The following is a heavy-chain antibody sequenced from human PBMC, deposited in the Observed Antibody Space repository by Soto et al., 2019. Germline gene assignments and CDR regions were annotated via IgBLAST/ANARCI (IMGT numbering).Heavy chain of an antibody. V-gene: IGHV3-33*01. CDR1: GFTFSSYG. CDR2: IWYDGSNK. Sequence: QVQLVESGGGVVQPRRSLRLSCAASGFTFSSYGMHWVRQAPGKGLEWVAVIWYDGSNKYYADSVKGRFTISRDNSKNTLYLQMNSLRAEDTAVYYCARDSRSYENNWNDFDYWGQGTLVTVSS. CDR3: ARDSRSYENNWNDFDY. J-gene: IGHJ4*02. D-gene: IGHD1-1*01.